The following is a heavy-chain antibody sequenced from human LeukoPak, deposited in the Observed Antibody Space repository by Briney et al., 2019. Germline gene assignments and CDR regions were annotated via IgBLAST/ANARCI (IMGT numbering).Heavy chain of an antibody. Sequence: SETLSLTCTVSSGSISSYYWSWIRQPPGKGLEWIGYIYSSGSTNYNPSLKSRVTISVDTSKNQSSLKLSSVTAADTAVYYCARPWHDSSIVGFDPWGQGTLVTVSS. CDR1: SGSISSYY. D-gene: IGHD4-11*01. J-gene: IGHJ5*02. V-gene: IGHV4-59*01. CDR2: IYSSGST. CDR3: ARPWHDSSIVGFDP.